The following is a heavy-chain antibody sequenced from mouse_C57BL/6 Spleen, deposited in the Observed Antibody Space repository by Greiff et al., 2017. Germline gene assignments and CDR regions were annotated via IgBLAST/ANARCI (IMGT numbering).Heavy chain of an antibody. D-gene: IGHD2-4*01. CDR1: GFTFSDYY. J-gene: IGHJ1*03. Sequence: EVKLVESGGGLVQPGGSLKLSCAASGFTFSDYYMYWVRQTPEKRLEWVAYISNGGGSTYYPDTVKGRFTISRDNAKNTLYLQMSRLKSEDTAMYYCARCDYDPDWYFDVWGTGTTVTVSS. V-gene: IGHV5-12*01. CDR2: ISNGGGST. CDR3: ARCDYDPDWYFDV.